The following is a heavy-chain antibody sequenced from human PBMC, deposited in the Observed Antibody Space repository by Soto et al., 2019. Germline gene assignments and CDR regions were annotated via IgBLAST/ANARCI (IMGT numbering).Heavy chain of an antibody. CDR2: TSAYNGNT. CDR3: ARDFGVVITHNWFDP. J-gene: IGHJ5*02. V-gene: IGHV1-18*04. D-gene: IGHD3-3*01. CDR1: GYTFTSYG. Sequence: ASVKVSCKASGYTFTSYGISWVRQAPGQGLEWMGWTSAYNGNTNYAQKLQGRVTMTTDTSTSTAYMELRSLRSDDTAVYYCARDFGVVITHNWFDPWGQGTLVTVSS.